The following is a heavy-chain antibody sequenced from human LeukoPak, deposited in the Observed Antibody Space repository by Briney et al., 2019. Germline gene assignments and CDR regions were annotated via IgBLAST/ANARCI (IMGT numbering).Heavy chain of an antibody. CDR2: IYGGGNT. J-gene: IGHJ4*02. V-gene: IGHV3-53*01. D-gene: IGHD5-24*01. CDR1: GLIASSNY. Sequence: GGSLRLSCSFSGLIASSNYMAWVRQAPGKELQWISFIYGGGNTLYADSVMGRFSISRDNSKTTLYLQMNSLRAEDTAVYYCATGGRSGMAFDFWGQGTLVTVSS. CDR3: ATGGRSGMAFDF.